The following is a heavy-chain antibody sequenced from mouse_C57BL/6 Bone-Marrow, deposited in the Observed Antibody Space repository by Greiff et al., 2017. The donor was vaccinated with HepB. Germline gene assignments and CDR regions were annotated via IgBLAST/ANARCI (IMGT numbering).Heavy chain of an antibody. J-gene: IGHJ3*01. Sequence: EVQVVESGAGLVKPGGSLKLSCAASGFTFSSYAMSWVRQTPEKRLEWVAYISSGGDYIYYADTVKGRFTIYRDNARNTLYLQMGSLKSEDTAMYYCTRGDYYGNFPWFAYCGQGTLVTVSA. CDR3: TRGDYYGNFPWFAY. D-gene: IGHD2-1*01. CDR1: GFTFSSYA. V-gene: IGHV5-9-1*02. CDR2: ISSGGDYI.